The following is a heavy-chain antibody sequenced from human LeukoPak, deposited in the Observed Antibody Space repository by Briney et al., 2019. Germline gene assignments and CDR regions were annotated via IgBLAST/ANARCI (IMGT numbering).Heavy chain of an antibody. J-gene: IGHJ5*02. CDR2: INHSGST. CDR3: ARGRPRGWFDP. Sequence: SETLSLTCAVYGGSFSGYYWSWIRQPPGKGLEWIGEINHSGSTNYNPSLKSRVTISVDTSKNQFSLKLSSVTAADTAVYYCARGRPRGWFDPWGQGTLVTVSS. V-gene: IGHV4-34*01. CDR1: GGSFSGYY.